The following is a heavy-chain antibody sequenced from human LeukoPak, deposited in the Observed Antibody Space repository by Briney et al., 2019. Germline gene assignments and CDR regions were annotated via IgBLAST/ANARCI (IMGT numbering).Heavy chain of an antibody. D-gene: IGHD2-15*01. V-gene: IGHV4-59*08. Sequence: SETLSLTCTVSGGSISSYYWSWIRQPPGKGLEWIGYIYYSGSTNYNPSLKSRVTISVDTSKNQFSLKLSSVTAADTAVYYCARGLRHCSGGSCYLHYYYYYGMDVWGQGTTVTVSS. CDR1: GGSISSYY. CDR3: ARGLRHCSGGSCYLHYYYYYGMDV. J-gene: IGHJ6*02. CDR2: IYYSGST.